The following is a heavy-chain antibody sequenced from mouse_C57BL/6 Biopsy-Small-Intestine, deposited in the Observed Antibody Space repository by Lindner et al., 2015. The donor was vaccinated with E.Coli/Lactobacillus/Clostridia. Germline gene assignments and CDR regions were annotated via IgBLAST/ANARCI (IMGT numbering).Heavy chain of an antibody. J-gene: IGHJ4*01. D-gene: IGHD3-1*01. Sequence: SVKVSCKTSGYTFINNAIHWVRQVPGQRLEWMGWINPGNGNTKYSEKFQGRVIISRDTSASTAYMELTSLRSEDTAIYYCARGIMAPWNLDFWGQGALVTVSS. CDR1: GYTFINNA. CDR3: ARGIMAPWNLDF. V-gene: IGHV1-84*02. CDR2: INPGNGNT.